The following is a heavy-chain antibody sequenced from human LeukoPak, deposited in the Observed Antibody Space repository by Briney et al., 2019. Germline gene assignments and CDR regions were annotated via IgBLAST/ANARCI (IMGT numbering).Heavy chain of an antibody. CDR3: AKDQSYYGSGRDAMDV. CDR2: ISGAGGRT. J-gene: IGHJ6*02. Sequence: GRSLRLSCAASGFTFSNYAMTWVRQAPGKGLEWVSSISGAGGRTYYAESVKGPFTISRDNSKNTLSLQMNSLRAEDTALYYCAKDQSYYGSGRDAMDVWGQGSTVTVSS. CDR1: GFTFSNYA. V-gene: IGHV3-23*01. D-gene: IGHD3-10*01.